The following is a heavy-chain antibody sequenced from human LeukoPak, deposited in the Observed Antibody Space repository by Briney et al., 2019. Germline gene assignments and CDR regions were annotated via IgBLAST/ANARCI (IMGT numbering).Heavy chain of an antibody. CDR1: GFTFTDYF. CDR3: ARDRGWRTSGYYLYHFDY. CDR2: IKHNGGEK. V-gene: IGHV3-7*01. J-gene: IGHJ4*02. Sequence: GGSLRLSCVASGFTFTDYFMSWVRQAPGKGLEWVASIKHNGGEKYYVDSVKGRFTISRDNAKNSLYLEISSLRVEDTAVYYCARDRGWRTSGYYLYHFDYWGQGPLVPFAS. D-gene: IGHD3-22*01.